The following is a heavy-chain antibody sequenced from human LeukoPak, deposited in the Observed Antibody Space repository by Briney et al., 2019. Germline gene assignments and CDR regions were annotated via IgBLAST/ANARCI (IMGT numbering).Heavy chain of an antibody. J-gene: IGHJ4*02. CDR3: ARSTIAAAGTLDY. CDR2: INAGNGNT. CDR1: GYTFTSYA. D-gene: IGHD6-13*01. V-gene: IGHV1-3*01. Sequence: ASVKVSCKASGYTFTSYAMHWVRQAPGQRLEWMGWINAGNGNTKYSQKFQGRVTITRDTSASTAYMELSSLRSEDTAVCYCARSTIAAAGTLDYWGQGTLVTVSS.